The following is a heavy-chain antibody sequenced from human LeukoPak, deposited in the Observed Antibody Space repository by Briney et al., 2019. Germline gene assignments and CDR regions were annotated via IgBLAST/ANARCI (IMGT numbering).Heavy chain of an antibody. D-gene: IGHD4-17*01. CDR3: TNGDYDWFDP. Sequence: GGSLRLSCAASGFTFSGSAMHWVRQASGKGLEWVGRIRSKANNYATAYAASVKGRFTISRDDSENTAYLQMNSLKTEDTAVYYCTNGDYDWFDPWGQGTLVTVSS. J-gene: IGHJ5*02. V-gene: IGHV3-73*01. CDR2: IRSKANNYAT. CDR1: GFTFSGSA.